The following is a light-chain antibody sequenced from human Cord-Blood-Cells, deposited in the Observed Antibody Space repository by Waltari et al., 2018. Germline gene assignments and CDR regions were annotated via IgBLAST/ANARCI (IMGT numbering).Light chain of an antibody. CDR2: RNN. J-gene: IGLJ3*02. V-gene: IGLV1-47*01. CDR3: AAWDDSLSGWV. Sequence: QSVLTQPPSASGTPGQRVTISCSGSSSNLGSNYVYWYQQLPGTAPKLLIYRNNQWPSGVPDRFSGSKSGTSASLAISGLRSEDEADYYCAAWDDSLSGWVFGGGTKLTVL. CDR1: SSNLGSNY.